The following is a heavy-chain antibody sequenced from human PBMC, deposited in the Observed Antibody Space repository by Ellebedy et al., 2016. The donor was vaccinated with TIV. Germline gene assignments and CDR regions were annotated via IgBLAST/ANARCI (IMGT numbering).Heavy chain of an antibody. V-gene: IGHV6-1*01. Sequence: MPSETLSLTCAISGDSVSSKSAIWHWIRQSPSRGLEWLGRTYYRSKWYDDYAVSVRSRTTVKADTSKNQFSLRLNSVTPEDTAVYDCTRAGAGGAAGLFGSWGQGTLVTVSS. CDR2: TYYRSKWYD. CDR3: TRAGAGGAAGLFGS. J-gene: IGHJ4*02. D-gene: IGHD6-13*01. CDR1: GDSVSSKSAI.